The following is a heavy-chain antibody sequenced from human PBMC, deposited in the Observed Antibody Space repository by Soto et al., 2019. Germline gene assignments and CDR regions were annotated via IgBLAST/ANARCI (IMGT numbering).Heavy chain of an antibody. J-gene: IGHJ4*02. CDR2: IXXXXGXX. CDR3: ARWSYLDY. Sequence: GGSRRVPSAASGFSCVGYGLRWVRQAPGKGXXWXXTIXXXXGXXXYADSVKGRFSISRDTSQNTLYLQMNSLRADDTAIYYCARWSYLDYWGQGTRVTASS. V-gene: IGHV3-23*01. CDR1: GFSCVGYG. D-gene: IGHD3-3*01.